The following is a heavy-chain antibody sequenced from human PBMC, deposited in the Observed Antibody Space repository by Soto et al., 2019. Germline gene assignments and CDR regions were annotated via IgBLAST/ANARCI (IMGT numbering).Heavy chain of an antibody. J-gene: IGHJ4*02. CDR2: INPAGGTT. CDR3: ALKVVTYYDN. Sequence: QVQLVQSGAEVKKPGASVRISFRASGYSFTSTYVHWVRQAPGQGPEWMGIINPAGGTTYYAQKFQGRLTITSSTSTDTVFMDLNDLTSEDTAVYFCALKVVTYYDNWGQGTLLTVSS. CDR1: GYSFTSTY. V-gene: IGHV1-46*01. D-gene: IGHD2-21*02.